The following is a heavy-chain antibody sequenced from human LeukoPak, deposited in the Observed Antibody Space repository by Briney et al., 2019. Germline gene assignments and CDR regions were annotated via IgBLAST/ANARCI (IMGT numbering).Heavy chain of an antibody. CDR1: GLTFSSYW. V-gene: IGHV3-7*01. J-gene: IGHJ4*02. Sequence: GGSLRLSCAASGLTFSSYWMSWVRQAPGKGLEWVANIKQDGSEKYYVDSVKGRLTISRANAKNSLYLQMNSLRAEDTAVYYCAREGYYDSSGYPDYWGQGTLVTVSS. D-gene: IGHD3-22*01. CDR3: AREGYYDSSGYPDY. CDR2: IKQDGSEK.